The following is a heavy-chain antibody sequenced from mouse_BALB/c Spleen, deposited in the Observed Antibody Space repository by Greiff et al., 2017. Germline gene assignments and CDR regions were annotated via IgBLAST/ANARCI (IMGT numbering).Heavy chain of an antibody. CDR3: ARRGIYYDYDWFAY. D-gene: IGHD2-4*01. Sequence: QVQLQQPGAELVKPGASVKLSCKASGYTFTSYWMHWVKQRPGQGLEWIGEINPSNGRTNYNEKFKSKATLTVDKSSSTAYMQLSSLTSEDSAVYYCARRGIYYDYDWFAYWGQGTLVTVSA. V-gene: IGHV1S81*02. CDR1: GYTFTSYW. CDR2: INPSNGRT. J-gene: IGHJ3*01.